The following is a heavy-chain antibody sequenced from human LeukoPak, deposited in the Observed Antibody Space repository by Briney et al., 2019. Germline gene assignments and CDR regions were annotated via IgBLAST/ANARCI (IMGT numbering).Heavy chain of an antibody. J-gene: IGHJ4*02. V-gene: IGHV3-23*01. CDR2: ISESGGET. Sequence: GGSLRLSCAASGFIFNNYAMSWVHQAPGKGLEWVSAISESGGETYHADSVKGRFTISGDTSKSTLYLQLNSLRAEDTAIYYCAKGIDSTGYYPFDYWGQGTLVTVSS. CDR3: AKGIDSTGYYPFDY. D-gene: IGHD3-22*01. CDR1: GFIFNNYA.